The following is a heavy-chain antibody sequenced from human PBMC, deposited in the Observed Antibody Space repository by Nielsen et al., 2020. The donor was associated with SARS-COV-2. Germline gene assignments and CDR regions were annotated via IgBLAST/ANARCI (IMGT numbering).Heavy chain of an antibody. D-gene: IGHD5/OR15-5a*01. CDR2: IWYDGSNK. CDR1: GFTFSSYG. Sequence: GGSLRLSCAASGFTFSSYGMHWVRQAPGKGLEWVAVIWYDGSNKYYADSVKGRFTISRDNSKNTLYLQMNSLRAEDTAVYYCARDACVSECPDWFDPWGQGTLVTVSS. V-gene: IGHV3-33*01. CDR3: ARDACVSECPDWFDP. J-gene: IGHJ5*02.